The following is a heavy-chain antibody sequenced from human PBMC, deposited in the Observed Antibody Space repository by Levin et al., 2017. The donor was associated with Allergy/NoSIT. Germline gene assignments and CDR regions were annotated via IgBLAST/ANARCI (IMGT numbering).Heavy chain of an antibody. V-gene: IGHV3-49*03. D-gene: IGHD3-9*01. J-gene: IGHJ4*02. CDR2: IRRKVYGGTT. CDR3: SSDPNYDILTGYSGGY. CDR1: GFTFGDYA. Sequence: GGSLRLSCTASGFTFGDYAMSWFRQAPGKGLEWVGFIRRKVYGGTTEYAASVKGRFTISRDDSKSIAYLQMNSLKTEDTAVYYCSSDPNYDILTGYSGGYWGQGTLVTVSS.